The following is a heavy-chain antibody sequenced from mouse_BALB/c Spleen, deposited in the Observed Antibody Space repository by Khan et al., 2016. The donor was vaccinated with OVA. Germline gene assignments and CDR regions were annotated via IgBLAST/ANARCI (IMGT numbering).Heavy chain of an antibody. V-gene: IGHV1-4*01. Sequence: VQLQQSGAELARPGASVKMSCKASGYTFTSYTIHWIKLRPGQGLEWIGFINPSNGYTNYNQKFKDKATLTADKSSTKVYMPLSSLTSDDSAVYNGERDGAYHRNDGWFAYWGQGTLVTVSA. CDR1: GYTFTSYT. CDR2: INPSNGYT. D-gene: IGHD2-14*01. J-gene: IGHJ3*01. CDR3: ERDGAYHRNDGWFAY.